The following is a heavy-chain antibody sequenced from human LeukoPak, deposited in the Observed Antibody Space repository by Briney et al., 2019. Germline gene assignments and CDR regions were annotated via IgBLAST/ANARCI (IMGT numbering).Heavy chain of an antibody. CDR3: ARGPNFWYVFDI. V-gene: IGHV1-8*01. J-gene: IGHJ3*02. D-gene: IGHD3-3*01. CDR2: MNPNSGNT. CDR1: GYTFTSYD. Sequence: ASVKVSCKASGYTFTSYDINWVRQATGQGLEWMGWMNPNSGNTGYAQKFQGRVTMTRNTSISTAYMELGSLRSEDTAVYYCARGPNFWYVFDIWGKGKMVTVSS.